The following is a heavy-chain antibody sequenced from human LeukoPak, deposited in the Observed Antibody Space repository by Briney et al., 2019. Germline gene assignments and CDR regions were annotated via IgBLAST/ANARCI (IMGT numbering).Heavy chain of an antibody. V-gene: IGHV4-34*01. J-gene: IGHJ6*03. CDR1: GGSFSGYY. CDR2: INHSGST. Sequence: SETLSLTCAVYGGSFSGYYWSWIRQPPGKGLEWIGEINHSGSTNYNPSLKSRVTISVDTSKNQFSLKLSSVTAADTAVYYCARRRKKKAYYMDVWGKGTTVTVSS. CDR3: ARRRKKKAYYMDV.